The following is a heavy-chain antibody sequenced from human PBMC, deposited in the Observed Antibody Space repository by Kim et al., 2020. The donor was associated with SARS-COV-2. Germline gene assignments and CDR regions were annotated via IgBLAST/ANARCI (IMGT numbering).Heavy chain of an antibody. CDR3: AGYETPYYYGMDV. J-gene: IGHJ6*02. V-gene: IGHV3-23*01. Sequence: ADSVKGRFTISRDNSKNTLFRQMNSLRAEDTAVYYCAGYETPYYYGMDVWGQGTTVTVSS. D-gene: IGHD5-12*01.